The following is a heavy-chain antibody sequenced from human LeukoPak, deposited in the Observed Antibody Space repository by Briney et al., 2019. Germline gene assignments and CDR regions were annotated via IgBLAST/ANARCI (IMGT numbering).Heavy chain of an antibody. CDR2: LSYDGSNK. CDR1: GFTFSSYG. D-gene: IGHD5-18*01. Sequence: PGGSLRLSCAASGFTFSSYGMHWVRQAPGKGLEWVAVLSYDGSNKYYADSVKGRFTISRDNSKSTLYLQMNSLRAEDTAVYYCVRDRSPGTGIVRLDYWGQGTLVTVSS. V-gene: IGHV3-30*03. CDR3: VRDRSPGTGIVRLDY. J-gene: IGHJ4*02.